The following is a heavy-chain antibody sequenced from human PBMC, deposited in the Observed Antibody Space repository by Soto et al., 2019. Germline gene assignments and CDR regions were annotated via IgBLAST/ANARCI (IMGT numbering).Heavy chain of an antibody. D-gene: IGHD2-2*02. CDR2: IIPIFGTA. CDR3: ATSRYCSSTSCYTRSNYYYYYGMDV. CDR1: GGTFSSYA. J-gene: IGHJ6*01. Sequence: QVQLVQSGAEVKKPGSSVKVSCKASGGTFSSYAISWVRQAPGQGLEWMGGIIPIFGTANYAQKFQGRVTITADKSTSTAYMELSSLRSEDAAVYYCATSRYCSSTSCYTRSNYYYYYGMDVW. V-gene: IGHV1-69*06.